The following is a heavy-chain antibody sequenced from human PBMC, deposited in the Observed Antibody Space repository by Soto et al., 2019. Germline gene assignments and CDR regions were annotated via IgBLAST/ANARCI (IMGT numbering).Heavy chain of an antibody. CDR1: GGSISSYY. CDR2: IYYSGST. J-gene: IGHJ6*02. D-gene: IGHD3-3*01. V-gene: IGHV4-59*01. Sequence: SETLSLTCSVSGGSISSYYWSWIRQPPGKGLEWIGCIYYSGSTNYNPSLKSRVTISVDTSKNQFSLKLSSVTAADPAVSYCARGVHPGSERFLEWLPGPPYYYFGMDVWGQGTTVTVSS. CDR3: ARGVHPGSERFLEWLPGPPYYYFGMDV.